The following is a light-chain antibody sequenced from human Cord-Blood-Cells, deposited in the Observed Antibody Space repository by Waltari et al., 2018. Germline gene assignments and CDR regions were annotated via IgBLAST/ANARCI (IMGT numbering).Light chain of an antibody. CDR3: QSADSSGTYVV. CDR2: KDS. V-gene: IGLV3-25*03. Sequence: SYELTQPPSVSVSPGQTARITCSGDAFPKQYAYWYQQKPGQAPVLVIYKDSERPSGIPERFSGSSSGTTVTLTISGVQAEDDADYYCQSADSSGTYVVFGGGTKLTVL. CDR1: AFPKQY. J-gene: IGLJ2*01.